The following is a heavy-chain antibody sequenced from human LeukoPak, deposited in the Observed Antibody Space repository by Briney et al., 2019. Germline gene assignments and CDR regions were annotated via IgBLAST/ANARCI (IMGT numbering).Heavy chain of an antibody. Sequence: SETLSLTCTVSGYSINSGYYWVWIRQPPVKGLEWIGSIYRSGSTNYNPSLKSRVTISVDTSKNQFSLKVSSVTAADTAVYYCARGDCSGSICYSPMDVWGTGTTVTVSS. V-gene: IGHV4-38-2*02. CDR2: IYRSGST. J-gene: IGHJ6*03. CDR1: GYSINSGYY. CDR3: ARGDCSGSICYSPMDV. D-gene: IGHD2-21*01.